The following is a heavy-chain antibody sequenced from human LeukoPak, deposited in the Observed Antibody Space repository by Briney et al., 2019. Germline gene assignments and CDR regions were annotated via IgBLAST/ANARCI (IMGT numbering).Heavy chain of an antibody. V-gene: IGHV1-2*02. D-gene: IGHD6-13*01. Sequence: GASVKVSCKASGYRFTDYYMHWVRQAPGQGLEWMGWFNPESGGTNYAQKFQGRITMTTDTTISTAYMELTRPRSDDTAVYYCASALNSRSSSCWGQGTRVTVSS. CDR3: ASALNSRSSSC. CDR1: GYRFTDYY. J-gene: IGHJ4*02. CDR2: FNPESGGT.